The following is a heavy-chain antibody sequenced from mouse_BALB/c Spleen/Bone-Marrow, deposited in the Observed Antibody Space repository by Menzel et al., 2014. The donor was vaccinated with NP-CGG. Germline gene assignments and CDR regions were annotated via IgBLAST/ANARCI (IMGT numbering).Heavy chain of an antibody. CDR1: GYTFTDYY. V-gene: IGHV1-84*02. CDR3: ANLGRYAMDY. CDR2: IYPGSGST. Sequence: LQESGPELVKPGASVKISCKASGYTFTDYYINWVKQKPGQGLEWIGWIYPGSGSTKYNKKFKGKATLTVDTSSSTPYMQLSSLTSEDTAVYFCANLGRYAMDYWGQGTSVTVSS. D-gene: IGHD3-1*01. J-gene: IGHJ4*01.